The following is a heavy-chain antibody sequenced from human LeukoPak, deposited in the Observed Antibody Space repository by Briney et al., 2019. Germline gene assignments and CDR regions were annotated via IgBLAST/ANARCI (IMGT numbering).Heavy chain of an antibody. CDR3: ASTTYYYDSSGYWGAFDI. CDR1: GCSFTSYW. V-gene: IGHV5-51*01. CDR2: IYPGDSDT. Sequence: GESLKISCKGSGCSFTSYWIGWVRQMPGKGLEWMGIIYPGDSDTRYSPSFQGQVTISADKSISTAYLQWSSLKASGTAMYYCASTTYYYDSSGYWGAFDIWGQGTMVTVSS. J-gene: IGHJ3*02. D-gene: IGHD3-22*01.